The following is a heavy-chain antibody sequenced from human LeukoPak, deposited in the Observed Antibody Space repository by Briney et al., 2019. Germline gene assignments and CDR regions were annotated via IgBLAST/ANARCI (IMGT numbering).Heavy chain of an antibody. D-gene: IGHD3-9*01. V-gene: IGHV4-61*02. J-gene: IGHJ6*03. CDR3: ARDAASGDILTGYYRGLSYYYYMDV. Sequence: SETLSLTCTVSGGSINSSSYYWGWIRQPAGKGLEWIGRIYTSGSTNYNPSLKSRVTMSVDTSKNQFSLKLSSVTAADTAVYYCARDAASGDILTGYYRGLSYYYYMDVWGKGTTVTISS. CDR1: GGSINSSSYY. CDR2: IYTSGST.